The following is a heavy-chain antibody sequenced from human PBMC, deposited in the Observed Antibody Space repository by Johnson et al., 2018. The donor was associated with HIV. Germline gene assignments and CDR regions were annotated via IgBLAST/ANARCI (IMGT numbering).Heavy chain of an antibody. CDR1: GFTFSSYW. Sequence: VQLVESGGGLVQPGGSLRLSCAASGFTFSSYWMSWVRQAPGKGLEWVANIKQEGSDKYYVDSVKGRFTISRDNAKNSLDLQMNSLTAEDTALYYCARESLLITPRRDDAFDIWGQGTMVTVSS. CDR2: IKQEGSDK. J-gene: IGHJ3*02. V-gene: IGHV3-7*05. CDR3: ARESLLITPRRDDAFDI. D-gene: IGHD6-6*01.